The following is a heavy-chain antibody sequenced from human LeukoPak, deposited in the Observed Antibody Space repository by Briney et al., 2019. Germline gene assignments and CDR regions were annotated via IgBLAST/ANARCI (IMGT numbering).Heavy chain of an antibody. CDR2: IYHSGST. CDR3: ARGPYSNYSWWFDP. Sequence: PSETLSLTCAVSGGSISSGGYSWSWIRQPPGKGLEWIGYIYHSGSTYYNPSLKSRVTISVDTSKNQFSLKLSSVTAADTAVYYCARGPYSNYSWWFDPWGQGTLVTVSS. J-gene: IGHJ5*02. CDR1: GGSISSGGYS. V-gene: IGHV4-30-2*01. D-gene: IGHD4-11*01.